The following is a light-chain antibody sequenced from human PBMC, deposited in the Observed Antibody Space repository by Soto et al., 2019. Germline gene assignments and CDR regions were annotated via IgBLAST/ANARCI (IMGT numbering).Light chain of an antibody. V-gene: IGLV2-23*01. CDR3: CSHAVGSTYV. Sequence: QSALTQPASVSGSPGQSITISCTGTSSDVGSHNLVSWYQHYPGKAPKLVIFEASKRPSGVSNRFSGSKSGSTASLTISGLQAEDEADYYCCSHAVGSTYVFGTGTKVTVL. J-gene: IGLJ1*01. CDR1: SSDVGSHNL. CDR2: EAS.